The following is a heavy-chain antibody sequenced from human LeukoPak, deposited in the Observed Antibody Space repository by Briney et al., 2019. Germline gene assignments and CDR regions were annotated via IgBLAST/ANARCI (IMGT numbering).Heavy chain of an antibody. J-gene: IGHJ3*02. Sequence: KPSETLSLTCAVYGGSFSGYYWSWIRQPPGKGLEWIGEINHSGSTNYNPSLRSRVTISVDTSKNQFSLKLSSVTAADTAVYYCARHSSDSGVYWKRPFDIWGQGTMVTVSS. CDR3: ARHSSDSGVYWKRPFDI. V-gene: IGHV4-34*01. CDR2: INHSGST. CDR1: GGSFSGYY. D-gene: IGHD3-22*01.